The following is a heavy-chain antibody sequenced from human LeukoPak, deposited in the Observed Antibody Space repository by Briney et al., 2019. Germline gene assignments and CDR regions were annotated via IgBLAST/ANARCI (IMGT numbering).Heavy chain of an antibody. D-gene: IGHD2-21*02. CDR1: GFTFSSYG. CDR3: ARSMYCGGDCYYYFDY. V-gene: IGHV3-74*01. Sequence: GGSLRLSCAASGFTFSSYGMSWVRQAPGKGLVWVSRINSDGTIIGYADSVKGRFTISRDNAKNTLYLQMNSLRADDTAVYYCARSMYCGGDCYYYFDYWGQGTLVTVAS. CDR2: INSDGTII. J-gene: IGHJ4*02.